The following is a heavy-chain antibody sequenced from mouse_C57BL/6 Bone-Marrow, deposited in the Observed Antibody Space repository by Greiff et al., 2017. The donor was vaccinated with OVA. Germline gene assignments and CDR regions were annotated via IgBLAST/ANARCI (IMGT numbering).Heavy chain of an antibody. J-gene: IGHJ1*03. CDR2: IYPGGGYT. CDR3: ARAGGAHWYCDV. CDR1: GYTFTNYW. Sequence: VQLQQSGAELVRPGTSVKLSCKASGYTFTNYWIGWAKQRPGHGLEWIGDIYPGGGYTNYNEKFKGKATLTADKSSSTAYMQFSSLTSEDSAIYCCARAGGAHWYCDVWGTGTTVTVSS. V-gene: IGHV1-63*01. D-gene: IGHD1-1*02.